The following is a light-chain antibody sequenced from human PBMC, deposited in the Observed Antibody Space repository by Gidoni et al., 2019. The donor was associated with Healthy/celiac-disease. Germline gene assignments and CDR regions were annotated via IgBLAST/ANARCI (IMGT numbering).Light chain of an antibody. Sequence: VLTHSPLPLPVTPGEPASISCRSSQSLLHSNGYNYLDWYLQKPGQSPQLLIYLGSNRASGVPDRFSGSGSGTDFTLKISRVEAEDVGVYYCMQALQTPWTFGQGTKVEIK. CDR1: QSLLHSNGYNY. CDR3: MQALQTPWT. CDR2: LGS. J-gene: IGKJ1*01. V-gene: IGKV2-28*01.